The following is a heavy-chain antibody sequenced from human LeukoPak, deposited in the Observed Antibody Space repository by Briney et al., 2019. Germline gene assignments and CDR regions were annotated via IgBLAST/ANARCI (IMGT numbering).Heavy chain of an antibody. CDR1: GFTFTSSA. CDR2: IVVGSGNT. V-gene: IGHV1-58*01. J-gene: IGHJ6*03. D-gene: IGHD6-6*01. Sequence: SVKVSCKASGFTFTSSAVQWVRQARGQRLEWIGWIVVGSGNTNYAQKFQERVTITRDMSTSTAYMELSSLRSEDTAVYYCAASGGSSSSGYYYMDVWGKGTTVTVSS. CDR3: AASGGSSSSGYYYMDV.